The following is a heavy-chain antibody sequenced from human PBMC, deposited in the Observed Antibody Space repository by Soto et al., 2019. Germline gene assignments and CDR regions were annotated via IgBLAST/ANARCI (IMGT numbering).Heavy chain of an antibody. V-gene: IGHV1-69*13. J-gene: IGHJ6*02. CDR1: GGTFSSYA. CDR2: IIPIFGTA. D-gene: IGHD6-13*01. Sequence: GASVKVSCKASGGTFSSYAISWVRQAPGQGLEWMGGIIPIFGTANYAQKFQGRVTITADESTSTAYMELSSLRSEDTAVYYCARDRQKQQLVENYYGMDVWGQGTTVTVSS. CDR3: ARDRQKQQLVENYYGMDV.